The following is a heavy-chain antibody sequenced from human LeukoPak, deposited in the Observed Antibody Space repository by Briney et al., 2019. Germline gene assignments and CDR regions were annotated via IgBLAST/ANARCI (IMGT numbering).Heavy chain of an antibody. V-gene: IGHV4-39*01. Sequence: PSETLSLTCTVSGGSIRSSDYHWGWIRQPPGKGLEWIGSVSYSGTTYYNPSLKSRVTISVATSKNQFSLKLSSVTAADTAVYYCARGVPIVPAALGPYYFDYWGQGTLVTVSS. CDR1: GGSIRSSDYH. CDR3: ARGVPIVPAALGPYYFDY. CDR2: VSYSGTT. J-gene: IGHJ4*02. D-gene: IGHD2-2*01.